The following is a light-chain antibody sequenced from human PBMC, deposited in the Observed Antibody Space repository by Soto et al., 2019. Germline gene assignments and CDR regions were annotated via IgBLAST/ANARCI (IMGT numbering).Light chain of an antibody. CDR1: SSDVGGYNY. V-gene: IGLV2-14*01. Sequence: QSALTQPASVSGSPGQSITISCTGTSSDVGGYNYVSWYQQHPGKAPKLMIYEVSNRPSGVSNRFSGSKSVNTASLNISGLQAEDEANYYCSSYTSSSTLVVFGTGTKVTVL. J-gene: IGLJ1*01. CDR2: EVS. CDR3: SSYTSSSTLVV.